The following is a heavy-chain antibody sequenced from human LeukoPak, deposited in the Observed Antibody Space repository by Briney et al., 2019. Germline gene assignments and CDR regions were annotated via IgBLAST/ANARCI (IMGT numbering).Heavy chain of an antibody. CDR3: AKIPPRHCSSTSCSDNWFDP. D-gene: IGHD2-2*01. CDR1: GGSISSGGYY. CDR2: IYYSGST. J-gene: IGHJ5*02. V-gene: IGHV4-31*03. Sequence: SQTLSLTCTVSGGSISSGGYYWTWIRQHPGKGLEWIGYIYYSGSTYYNPSLKSRVTISVDTSKNQFSLNLNSVTAADTAVYYCAKIPPRHCSSTSCSDNWFDPWGQGTLVTVSS.